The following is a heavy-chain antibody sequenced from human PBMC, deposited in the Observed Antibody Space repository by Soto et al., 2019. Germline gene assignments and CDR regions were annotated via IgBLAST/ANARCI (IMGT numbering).Heavy chain of an antibody. CDR2: ISYDGSNK. J-gene: IGHJ6*02. CDR1: GFTFSSYA. CDR3: ARGRVVVPAAIGGMDV. D-gene: IGHD2-2*02. V-gene: IGHV3-30-3*01. Sequence: QVQLVESGGGVVQPGRSLRLSCAASGFTFSSYAMHWVRQAPGKGLEWVAVISYDGSNKYYADSVKGRFTISRDNSKNTLYPQMNSLRAEDTAVYYCARGRVVVPAAIGGMDVWGQGTTVTVSS.